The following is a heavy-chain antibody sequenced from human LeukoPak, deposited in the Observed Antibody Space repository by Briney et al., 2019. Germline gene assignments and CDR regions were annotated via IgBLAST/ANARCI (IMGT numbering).Heavy chain of an antibody. V-gene: IGHV2-5*02. J-gene: IGHJ4*02. Sequence: SGPTLVKPTQTLTLTCTFSGFSLSTSGVGVGWIRQPPGKALEWLALIYWDDDKRYSPSLKSRLTITKDTSKNQVVLTMTNMDPVDTATYYCAHRTLYSSSGLGEGYFDYWGQGTLVTVSS. CDR2: IYWDDDK. CDR1: GFSLSTSGVG. D-gene: IGHD6-6*01. CDR3: AHRTLYSSSGLGEGYFDY.